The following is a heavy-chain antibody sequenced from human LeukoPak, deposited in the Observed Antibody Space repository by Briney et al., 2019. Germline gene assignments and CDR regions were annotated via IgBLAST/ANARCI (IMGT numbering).Heavy chain of an antibody. CDR2: INHSGST. CDR1: GGSFSGYY. CDR3: ARGPYDFWSGYSGHWFDP. J-gene: IGHJ5*02. Sequence: ETLSLTXXXXGGSFSGYYWSWIRQPPGKGLEWIGEINHSGSTNYNPSLKRRVTISVDTSKNQFSLKLSSVTAADTAVYYCARGPYDFWSGYSGHWFDPWGQGTLVTVSS. V-gene: IGHV4-34*01. D-gene: IGHD3-3*01.